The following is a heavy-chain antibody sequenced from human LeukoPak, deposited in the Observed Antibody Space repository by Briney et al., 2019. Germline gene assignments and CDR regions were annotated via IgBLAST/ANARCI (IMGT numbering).Heavy chain of an antibody. CDR2: ISGSGGST. Sequence: GGSLRLSCAASGFTFSDYYMSWVRQAPGKGLEWVSAISGSGGSTYYADSVKGRFTISRDNSKNTLYLQMNSLRAEDTAVYYCAKDRYGSGSSFDYWGQGTLVTVSS. CDR1: GFTFSDYY. J-gene: IGHJ4*02. CDR3: AKDRYGSGSSFDY. V-gene: IGHV3-23*01. D-gene: IGHD3-10*01.